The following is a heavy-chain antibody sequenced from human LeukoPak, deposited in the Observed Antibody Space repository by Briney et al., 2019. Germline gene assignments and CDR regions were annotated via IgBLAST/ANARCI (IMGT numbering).Heavy chain of an antibody. V-gene: IGHV4-39*01. Sequence: PSETLSLTCSLSGRSISSSTYYWGWIRQPPGKGLDWFGSMYYTGTTYYNPSLKSRVTISVDTSKNQFSLKLTSVTAADTAVYYCARQPRDGHNPRPYYFDYWGQGTLVTVSS. CDR2: MYYTGTT. J-gene: IGHJ4*02. D-gene: IGHD5-24*01. CDR1: GRSISSSTYY. CDR3: ARQPRDGHNPRPYYFDY.